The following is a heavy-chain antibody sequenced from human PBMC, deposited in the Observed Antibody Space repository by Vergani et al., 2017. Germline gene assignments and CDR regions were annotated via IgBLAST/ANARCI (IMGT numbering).Heavy chain of an antibody. J-gene: IGHJ2*01. CDR3: AKVTKTGLWYFDL. V-gene: IGHV3-23*04. Sequence: VQLVESGGGVVQPGRSLRLSCAASGFTFSSYGMHWVRQAPGKGLEWVSAISGSGGSTYYADSVKGRFTISRDNSKNTLYLQMNSLRAEDTAVYYCAKVTKTGLWYFDLWGRGTLVTVSS. CDR2: ISGSGGST. D-gene: IGHD3-10*01. CDR1: GFTFSSYG.